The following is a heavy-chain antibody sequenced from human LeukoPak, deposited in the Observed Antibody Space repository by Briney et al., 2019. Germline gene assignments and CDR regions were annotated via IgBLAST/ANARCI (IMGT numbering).Heavy chain of an antibody. D-gene: IGHD3-10*01. CDR3: GYYYGSGILQPLGY. CDR1: GGTFSSYA. CDR2: IIPILGIA. J-gene: IGHJ4*02. Sequence: GSSVKVSCKASGGTFSSYAISWVRQAPGQGLEWMGRIIPILGIANYAQKFQGRVTITADKSTSTAYMELSSLRSEDTAVYYCGYYYGSGILQPLGYWGQGTLVTVSS. V-gene: IGHV1-69*04.